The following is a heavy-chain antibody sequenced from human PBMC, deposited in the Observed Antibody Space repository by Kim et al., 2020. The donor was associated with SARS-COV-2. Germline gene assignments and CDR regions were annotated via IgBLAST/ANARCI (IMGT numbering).Heavy chain of an antibody. CDR3: TTAPAVAGTGPYYFDY. CDR1: GFTFSNAW. CDR2: IKSKTDGGTT. V-gene: IGHV3-15*01. J-gene: IGHJ4*02. Sequence: GGSLRLSCAASGFTFSNAWMSWVRQAPGKGLEWVGRIKSKTDGGTTDYAAPVKGRFTISRDDSKNTLYLQMNSLKTEDTAVYYCTTAPAVAGTGPYYFDYWGQGTLVTVSS. D-gene: IGHD6-19*01.